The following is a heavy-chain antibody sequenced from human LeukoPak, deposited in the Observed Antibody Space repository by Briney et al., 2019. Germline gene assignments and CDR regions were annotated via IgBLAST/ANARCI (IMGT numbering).Heavy chain of an antibody. CDR1: GGSISSGDYY. CDR3: VREVKGYGSSWYQNWFDP. CDR2: IYYSGST. J-gene: IGHJ5*02. V-gene: IGHV4-30-4*01. D-gene: IGHD6-13*01. Sequence: SETLSLTCTVSGGSISSGDYYWSWIRQPPGKGLEWIGYIYYSGSTYYNPSLKSRVTTSIDTSKNQFSLKMSSVTAADTAVYYCVREVKGYGSSWYQNWFDPWGQGTLVTASS.